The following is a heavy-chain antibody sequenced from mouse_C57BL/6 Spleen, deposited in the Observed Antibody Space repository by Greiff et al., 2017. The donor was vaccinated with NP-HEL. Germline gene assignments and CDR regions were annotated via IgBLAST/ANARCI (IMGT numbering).Heavy chain of an antibody. J-gene: IGHJ4*01. CDR2: ISSGSSTI. CDR3: ARKPGYYYGLDY. Sequence: EVQGVGSGGGLVKPGGSLKLSCAASGFTFRDYGMHWVRQAPEKGLEWVAYISSGSSTIYYADTVKGRFTISRDNAKNTLFLQMTSLRSEDTAMYYCARKPGYYYGLDYWGQGTSVTVSS. CDR1: GFTFRDYG. V-gene: IGHV5-17*01.